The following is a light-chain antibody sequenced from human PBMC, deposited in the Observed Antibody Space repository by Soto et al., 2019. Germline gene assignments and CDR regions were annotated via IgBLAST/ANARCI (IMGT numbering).Light chain of an antibody. CDR3: QQYGSSPPWT. Sequence: EIVLTQSPGTLSLSPGERATLSCRASQSVSSSYLAWYQQKPGQAPRLLIYGASSRATGIPDRFSGSGSGTDFTLTISRLEPEDFALYYCQQYGSSPPWTFGQRTKVEIK. J-gene: IGKJ1*01. V-gene: IGKV3-20*01. CDR1: QSVSSSY. CDR2: GAS.